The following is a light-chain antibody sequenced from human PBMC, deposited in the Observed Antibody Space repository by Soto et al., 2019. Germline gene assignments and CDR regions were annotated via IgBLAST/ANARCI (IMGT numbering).Light chain of an antibody. J-gene: IGKJ5*01. Sequence: EIVMTQCLATLSVSPGERATLSCRASQSVSSNLAWYQQKPGQTPRLLIYGASTRATDIPARFSGSGSGTEFTLTISSLQSEDFAVYYCQHYNNWPLTFGQGTRLEIK. CDR2: GAS. CDR3: QHYNNWPLT. V-gene: IGKV3-15*01. CDR1: QSVSSN.